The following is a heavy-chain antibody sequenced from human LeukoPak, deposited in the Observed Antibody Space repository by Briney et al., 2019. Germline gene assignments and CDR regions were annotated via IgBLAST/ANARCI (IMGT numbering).Heavy chain of an antibody. V-gene: IGHV4-34*01. CDR2: INHSGST. Sequence: SETLSLTCTVSGGSISSYYWSWIRQPPGKGLEWIGEINHSGSTNYNPSLKSRVTISVDTSKNQFSLKLSSVTAADTAVYYCARARGPRYSSSWYWSYFDYWGQGTLVTVSS. CDR1: GGSISSYY. D-gene: IGHD6-13*01. J-gene: IGHJ4*02. CDR3: ARARGPRYSSSWYWSYFDY.